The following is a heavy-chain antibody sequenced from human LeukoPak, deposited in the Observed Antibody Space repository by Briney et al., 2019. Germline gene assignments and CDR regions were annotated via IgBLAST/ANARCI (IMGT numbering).Heavy chain of an antibody. Sequence: GGSLRLSCAASGFTFSSYGMHWVRQAPGKGLEWVSSICSSGTYIYYADSVKGRFTISRDNAKNSLYLQMNSLRAEDTAVYYCARSPPYYHEWELLHGSDYWGQGTLVTVSS. CDR3: ARSPPYYHEWELLHGSDY. CDR2: ICSSGTYI. J-gene: IGHJ4*02. CDR1: GFTFSSYG. D-gene: IGHD1-26*01. V-gene: IGHV3-21*01.